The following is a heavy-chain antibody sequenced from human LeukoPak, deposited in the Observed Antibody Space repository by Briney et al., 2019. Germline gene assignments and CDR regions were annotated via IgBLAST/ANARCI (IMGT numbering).Heavy chain of an antibody. CDR2: ISSGSGGHI. CDR1: GFTFSSYA. Sequence: GGCLRLSCAAPGFTFSSYAMSWLRQAPGKGLEWVSSISSGSGGHILYVDSVKGRFTISRDNAKNSLYLQMDSLTAEDTAVYYCAKESPSPTYGMAVWGQGTTVTVPS. CDR3: AKESPSPTYGMAV. V-gene: IGHV3-21*01. D-gene: IGHD3-10*01. J-gene: IGHJ6*02.